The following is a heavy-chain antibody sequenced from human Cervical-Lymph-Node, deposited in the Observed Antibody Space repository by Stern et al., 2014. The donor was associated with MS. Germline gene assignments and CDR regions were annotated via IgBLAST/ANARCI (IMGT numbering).Heavy chain of an antibody. CDR1: GFAFSRYW. V-gene: IGHV3-74*03. D-gene: IGHD2-2*01. CDR3: ARASAPYGMDV. CDR2: INGDGAST. Sequence: EVQLEESGGGLVQPGGSLRLSCAASGFAFSRYWMHWVRQAPGKGLVGVSRINGDGASTTYADSVKGRMTISKDNAKNMLYLQMDSLSAEDTAVYFCARASAPYGMDVWGPGTTVTVSS. J-gene: IGHJ6*02.